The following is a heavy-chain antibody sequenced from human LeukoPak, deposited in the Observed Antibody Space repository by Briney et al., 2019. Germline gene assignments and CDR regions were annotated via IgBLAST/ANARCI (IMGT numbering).Heavy chain of an antibody. D-gene: IGHD1-1*01. V-gene: IGHV4-34*01. CDR1: GGSFSGYY. CDR2: INHSGST. Sequence: KPSETLSLTCAVYGGSFSGYYWSWIRQPPGKGLEWIGEINHSGSTNYNPSLKSRVTISVDTSKNQFSLKLSSVTAADTAVYYCARGYNWNDTVDYWGQGTLVTVSS. J-gene: IGHJ4*02. CDR3: ARGYNWNDTVDY.